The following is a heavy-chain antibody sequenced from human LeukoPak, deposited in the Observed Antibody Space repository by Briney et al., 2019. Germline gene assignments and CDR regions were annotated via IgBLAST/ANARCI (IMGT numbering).Heavy chain of an antibody. J-gene: IGHJ5*02. CDR3: ARRAVDNWFDP. V-gene: IGHV4-59*01. CDR1: GGSISSYY. Sequence: SETLSLTCTVSGGSISSYYWSWIRQPPGKGLEWIGYSGSTNYNPSLKSRVTISVDASKNQFSLKLSSVTAADTAVYYCARRAVDNWFDPWGQGTLVTVSS. CDR2: SGST.